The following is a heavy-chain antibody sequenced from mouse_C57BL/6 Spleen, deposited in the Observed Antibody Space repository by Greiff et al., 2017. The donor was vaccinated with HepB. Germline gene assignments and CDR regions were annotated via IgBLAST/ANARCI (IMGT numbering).Heavy chain of an antibody. J-gene: IGHJ3*01. CDR3: AMGPGYGFAY. CDR2: IHPSDSDT. D-gene: IGHD3-1*01. V-gene: IGHV1-74*01. Sequence: QQRPGQGLEWIGRIHPSDSDTNYNQKFKGKATLTVDKSSSTAYMQLSSLTSEDSAVYYCAMGPGYGFAYWGQGTLVTVSA.